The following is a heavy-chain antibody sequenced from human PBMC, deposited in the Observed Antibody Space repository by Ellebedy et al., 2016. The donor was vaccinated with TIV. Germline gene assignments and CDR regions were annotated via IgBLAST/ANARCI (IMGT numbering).Heavy chain of an antibody. CDR2: INHSGST. CDR3: ARDPGAAVYSWFDP. J-gene: IGHJ5*02. D-gene: IGHD1-14*01. Sequence: SETLSLXCAVYGGSFSGYYWSWIRQPPGKGLEWIGEINHSGSTNYNPSLKSRVTISVDTSKNQFSLKLSSVTAADTAVYYCARDPGAAVYSWFDPWGQGTLVTVSS. V-gene: IGHV4-34*01. CDR1: GGSFSGYY.